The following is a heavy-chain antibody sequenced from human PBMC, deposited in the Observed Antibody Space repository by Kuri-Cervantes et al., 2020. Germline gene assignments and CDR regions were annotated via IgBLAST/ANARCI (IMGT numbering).Heavy chain of an antibody. V-gene: IGHV3-9*01. J-gene: IGHJ4*02. D-gene: IGHD5-18*01. Sequence: SLKISCAASGFTFDDYAMHWVRQAPGKGLEWVSGISWNSGSIGYADSVKGRFTISRDNAKNSLYLQMNSLRAEDTALYYCAKVQRRGYSYGTFDYWGQGTLVTVSS. CDR3: AKVQRRGYSYGTFDY. CDR1: GFTFDDYA. CDR2: ISWNSGSI.